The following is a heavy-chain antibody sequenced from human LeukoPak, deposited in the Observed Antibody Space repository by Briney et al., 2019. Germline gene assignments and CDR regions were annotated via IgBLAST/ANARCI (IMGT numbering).Heavy chain of an antibody. V-gene: IGHV5-51*01. CDR1: GYSFTSYW. CDR3: ARLFSTYDFWSGYYTGRGCYFDY. J-gene: IGHJ4*02. CDR2: IYPGDSDT. D-gene: IGHD3-3*01. Sequence: GASLQISCKGSGYSFTSYWIGWVRQLPGKGLEWMGIIYPGDSDTRYSPSFQGQVTISADKSISTAYLQWSSLKASDTAMYYCARLFSTYDFWSGYYTGRGCYFDYWGQGTLVTVSS.